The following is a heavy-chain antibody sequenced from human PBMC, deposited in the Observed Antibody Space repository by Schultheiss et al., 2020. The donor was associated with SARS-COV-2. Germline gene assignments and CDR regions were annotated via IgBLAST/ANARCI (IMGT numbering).Heavy chain of an antibody. D-gene: IGHD6-6*01. Sequence: SETLSLTCAVYGGSFSGYYWSWIRQPPGKGLEWIGEINHSGSTNYNPYLKSRVTISVDSSKNQFSLRLNSVTAADTAVYYCARERSSSSVDYWGQGTLVTVSS. CDR3: ARERSSSSVDY. J-gene: IGHJ4*02. V-gene: IGHV4-34*01. CDR2: INHSGST. CDR1: GGSFSGYY.